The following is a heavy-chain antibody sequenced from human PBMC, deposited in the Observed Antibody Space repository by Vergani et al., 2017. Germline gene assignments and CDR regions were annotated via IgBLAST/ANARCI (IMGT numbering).Heavy chain of an antibody. J-gene: IGHJ4*02. CDR1: GGSISSYY. Sequence: QVQLQESGPGLVKPSETLSLTCTVSGGSISSYYWSWIRQPPGKGLEWIGYIYYSGSTNYNPSLKSRVTISVDTSKNQFSLKLSSVTAADTAVYYCARETRRDGYNHFDYWGQGTLVTVSS. V-gene: IGHV4-59*01. D-gene: IGHD5-24*01. CDR2: IYYSGST. CDR3: ARETRRDGYNHFDY.